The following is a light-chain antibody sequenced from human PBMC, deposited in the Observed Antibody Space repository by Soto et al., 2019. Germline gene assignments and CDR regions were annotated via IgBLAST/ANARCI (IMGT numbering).Light chain of an antibody. Sequence: EIVLTQSPGTLSLSPGERATLSCRASQSVSSNYLAWYQQKPGQAPRPLIYGASSRATGIPDRFSGSGAGTDFTLTISRLESEDFAVYYCKQYGSATWTFGQGTKVDIK. J-gene: IGKJ1*01. CDR1: QSVSSNY. CDR3: KQYGSATWT. CDR2: GAS. V-gene: IGKV3-20*01.